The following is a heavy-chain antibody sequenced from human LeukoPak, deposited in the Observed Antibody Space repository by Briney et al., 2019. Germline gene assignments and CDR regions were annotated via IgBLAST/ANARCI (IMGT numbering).Heavy chain of an antibody. Sequence: ASVKVSCKASGYTFTGDYMHWGRHGPGQGLYWMGWINPNSGGTNYAQKFQGRVTMTRDTSISTAYMELSRLRSDDTAVYYCAINYYGSGSQQFDYWGQGTLVTVSS. J-gene: IGHJ4*02. CDR3: AINYYGSGSQQFDY. D-gene: IGHD3-10*01. V-gene: IGHV1-2*02. CDR2: INPNSGGT. CDR1: GYTFTGDY.